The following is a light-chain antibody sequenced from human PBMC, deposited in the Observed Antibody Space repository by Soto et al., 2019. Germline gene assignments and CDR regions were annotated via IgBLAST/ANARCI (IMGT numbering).Light chain of an antibody. V-gene: IGKV1-39*01. CDR1: QSIRSY. CDR2: RAS. CDR3: QHSYNAPWT. J-gene: IGKJ1*01. Sequence: DIEMNQSQASLSASVGDRVTITCRTSQSIRSYLNWYQQKPGKAPKLLISRASSLHSGVTSRFSGSGSGTDFTLTISSLQPEYFAAYYCQHSYNAPWTFGQGTKVDIK.